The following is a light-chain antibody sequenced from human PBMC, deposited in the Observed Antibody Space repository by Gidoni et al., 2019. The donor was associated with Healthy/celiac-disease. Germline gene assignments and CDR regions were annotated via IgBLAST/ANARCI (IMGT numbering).Light chain of an antibody. CDR2: DAT. CDR1: QSVSSY. J-gene: IGKJ4*01. V-gene: IGKV3-11*01. Sequence: EIVLTQSPATLSLSPGQRATLSCSASQSVSSYLAWYQQTPGQAPRLLIYDATNRATGIPARFSGSGSGTDFTLTISSLEPEDFAVYYWQQRSNWPTLTFGGGTKVEIK. CDR3: QQRSNWPTLT.